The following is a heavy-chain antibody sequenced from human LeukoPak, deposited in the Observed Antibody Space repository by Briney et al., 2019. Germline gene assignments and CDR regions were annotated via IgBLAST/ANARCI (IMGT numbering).Heavy chain of an antibody. V-gene: IGHV3-11*01. CDR1: GFTFSDYN. Sequence: GGSLRLSCAASGFTFSDYNMNWVRQAPGKGLEGVSYITDSGNTIHYADSVKGRFTISRDNAKNSLYLQMNSLRAEDTAVYYCARSIGLTGGGVDVWGQGTTVTVSS. D-gene: IGHD3-9*01. CDR2: ITDSGNTI. CDR3: ARSIGLTGGGVDV. J-gene: IGHJ6*02.